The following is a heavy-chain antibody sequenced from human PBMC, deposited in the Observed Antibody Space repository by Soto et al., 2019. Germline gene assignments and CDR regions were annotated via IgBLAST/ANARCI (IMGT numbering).Heavy chain of an antibody. CDR2: IYPGDSDT. CDR1: GYSFTSYW. D-gene: IGHD3-10*01. J-gene: IGHJ3*02. CDR3: ASGFGVTTLTPNPLSAFDI. V-gene: IGHV5-51*01. Sequence: GESLKISCKGSGYSFTSYWIGWVRQMPGKGLEWMGIIYPGDSDTRYSPSFQGQVTISADKSISTAYLQWSSLKASDTAMYYCASGFGVTTLTPNPLSAFDIWGQGTMVTVSS.